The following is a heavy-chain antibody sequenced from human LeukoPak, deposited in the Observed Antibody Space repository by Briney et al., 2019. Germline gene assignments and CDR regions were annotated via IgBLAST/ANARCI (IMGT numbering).Heavy chain of an antibody. J-gene: IGHJ4*02. CDR1: GFTVSSNY. V-gene: IGHV3-53*01. D-gene: IGHD1-1*01. CDR2: IYSGGST. Sequence: PGGSLRLSCAASGFTVSSNYMSWVRQAPGKGLEWVSVIYSGGSTYYADSVKGRFTISRDNSKNTLYLQMNSLRAEDTAVYYCASEVQLERRGCYDYWGQGTLVTVSS. CDR3: ASEVQLERRGCYDY.